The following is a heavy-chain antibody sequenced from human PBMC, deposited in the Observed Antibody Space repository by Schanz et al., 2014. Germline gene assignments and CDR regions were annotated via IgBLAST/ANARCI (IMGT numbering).Heavy chain of an antibody. Sequence: QVQVVQSGAEVKKPGASVKVSCKASGYTFTDYGVIWVRQAPGQGLEWMGWINGYNGHTLYAQKFQGRVTMTTDTSTGTAYMELRSLRSEDTAVYYCASSGAGYSSSWDFDYWGQGTLVIVSS. V-gene: IGHV1-18*01. D-gene: IGHD6-13*01. CDR1: GYTFTDYG. CDR3: ASSGAGYSSSWDFDY. J-gene: IGHJ4*02. CDR2: INGYNGHT.